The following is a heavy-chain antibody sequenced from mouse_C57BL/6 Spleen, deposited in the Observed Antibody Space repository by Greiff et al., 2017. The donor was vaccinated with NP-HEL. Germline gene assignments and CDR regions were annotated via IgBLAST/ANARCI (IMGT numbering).Heavy chain of an antibody. Sequence: VQLQQSGAELVKPGASVKLSCKASGYTFTEYTIHWVKQRSGQGLEWIGWFYPGSGSIKYNEKFKDKATLTEYKSSSTVYMELSRLTSEDSAVYFCARHDVYYDYYGAWFAYWGQGTLVTVSA. V-gene: IGHV1-62-2*01. D-gene: IGHD2-4*01. J-gene: IGHJ3*01. CDR3: ARHDVYYDYYGAWFAY. CDR1: GYTFTEYT. CDR2: FYPGSGSI.